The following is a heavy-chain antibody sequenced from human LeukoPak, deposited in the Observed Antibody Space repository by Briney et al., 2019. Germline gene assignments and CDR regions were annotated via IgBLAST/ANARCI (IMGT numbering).Heavy chain of an antibody. Sequence: SETLSLACSVSGASISGGTYYWGWIRQPPGKGLEWIGSIYYTGSTYDNPSLKSRVTISVDTSKNQFSLKLSSVTAADTAVYYCARRGGSGRAFDYWGQGTLVTVSS. V-gene: IGHV4-39*01. J-gene: IGHJ4*02. CDR2: IYYTGST. CDR3: ARRGGSGRAFDY. CDR1: GASISGGTYY. D-gene: IGHD1-26*01.